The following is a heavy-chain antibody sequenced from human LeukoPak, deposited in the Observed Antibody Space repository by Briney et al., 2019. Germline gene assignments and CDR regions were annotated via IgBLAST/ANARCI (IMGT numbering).Heavy chain of an antibody. V-gene: IGHV3-7*04. Sequence: PGGSLRLSCAASGFTFSSYWMSWVRQAPGKGLEWVANINQDGSEKYYVDSVKGRFTLSRDKAKNSLYLQINSLRAEDTAVYYCARDRNEGGGFDYWGQGTLVTVSS. J-gene: IGHJ4*02. D-gene: IGHD3-16*01. CDR2: INQDGSEK. CDR1: GFTFSSYW. CDR3: ARDRNEGGGFDY.